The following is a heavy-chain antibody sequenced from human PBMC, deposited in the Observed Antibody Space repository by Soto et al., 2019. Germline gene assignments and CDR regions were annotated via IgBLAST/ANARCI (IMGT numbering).Heavy chain of an antibody. J-gene: IGHJ1*01. CDR3: ARESGENWTYEAH. V-gene: IGHV4-4*07. Sequence: QVQQLESGPGLVKPWDTLSLTCTVSGAYISDFSWSWIRQPAGKGLEWIGRITVNGNTQYNPSFRSRVSMSVDTYRNQCSLNLQSATAADTARYYCARESGENWTYEAHWGQGTLVTVSS. CDR2: ITVNGNT. D-gene: IGHD1-7*01. CDR1: GAYISDFS.